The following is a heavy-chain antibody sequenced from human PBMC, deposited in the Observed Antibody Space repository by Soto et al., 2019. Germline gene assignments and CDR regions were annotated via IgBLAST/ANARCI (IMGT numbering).Heavy chain of an antibody. D-gene: IGHD4-17*01. CDR1: GFTFSSYA. J-gene: IGHJ6*02. CDR3: ARDQRPGTTVTTLGATPYYYYYYGMDV. Sequence: QVQLVESGGGVVQPGRSLRLSCAASGFTFSSYAMHWVRQAPGKGLEWVAVISYDGSNKYYADSVKGRFTISRDNSKNTLYLQMNSLRAEDTAVYYCARDQRPGTTVTTLGATPYYYYYYGMDVWGQGTTVTVSS. CDR2: ISYDGSNK. V-gene: IGHV3-30-3*01.